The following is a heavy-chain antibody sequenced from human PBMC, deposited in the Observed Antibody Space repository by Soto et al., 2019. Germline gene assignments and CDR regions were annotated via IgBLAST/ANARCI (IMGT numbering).Heavy chain of an antibody. CDR3: GRDLASFGVADGNIDP. CDR2: IYYSGST. CDR1: GGSISSGDYY. J-gene: IGHJ5*02. D-gene: IGHD3-3*01. Sequence: SETLSLTCTVSGGSISSGDYYWSWVRQPPGKGLEWIGSIYYSGSTFYNPSLKSRLTISLDTSKNQFSLKLNSVTAADTAVYYCGRDLASFGVADGNIDPWGQGTLVTVSS. V-gene: IGHV4-30-4*01.